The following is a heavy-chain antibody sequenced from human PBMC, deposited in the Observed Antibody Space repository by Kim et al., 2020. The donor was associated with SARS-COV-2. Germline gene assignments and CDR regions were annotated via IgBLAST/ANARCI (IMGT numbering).Heavy chain of an antibody. CDR1: GFTFSSYW. Sequence: GGSLRLSCAASGFTFSSYWMSWVRQAPGKGLEWVANIKQDGSEKYYVDSVKGRFTISRDNAKNSLYLQMNSLRAEDTAVYYCARDRRSSGQKRGRWFDPWGQGTLVTVSS. CDR3: ARDRRSSGQKRGRWFDP. J-gene: IGHJ5*02. V-gene: IGHV3-7*01. D-gene: IGHD6-19*01. CDR2: IKQDGSEK.